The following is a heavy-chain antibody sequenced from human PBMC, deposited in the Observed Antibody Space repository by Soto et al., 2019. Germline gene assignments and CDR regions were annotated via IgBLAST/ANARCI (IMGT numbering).Heavy chain of an antibody. V-gene: IGHV4-59*08. CDR2: IYYSGST. D-gene: IGHD1-26*01. CDR3: ARRYGSAIDY. Sequence: QVQLQESGPGLVKPSETLSLTCTVSGGTISSWYWSWIRQPPGKGLEWIGYIYYSGSTNCNPSLKSRVTISVDPSKNQFSLKLSSVTAADTAGYYCARRYGSAIDYWGQGTLVTVSS. J-gene: IGHJ4*02. CDR1: GGTISSWY.